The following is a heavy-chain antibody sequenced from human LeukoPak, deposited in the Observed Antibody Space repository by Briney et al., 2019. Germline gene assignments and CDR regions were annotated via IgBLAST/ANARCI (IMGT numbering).Heavy chain of an antibody. CDR1: GGSISSYY. CDR3: ARGILAAAVDY. J-gene: IGHJ4*02. Sequence: SETLSLTCTVSGGSISSYYWSWIRQPPGKGLEWIEYIYYSGSTNYNPSLKSRVTISVDTSKNQFSLKLSSVTAADTAVYYCARGILAAAVDYWGQGTLVTVSS. D-gene: IGHD6-13*01. CDR2: IYYSGST. V-gene: IGHV4-59*01.